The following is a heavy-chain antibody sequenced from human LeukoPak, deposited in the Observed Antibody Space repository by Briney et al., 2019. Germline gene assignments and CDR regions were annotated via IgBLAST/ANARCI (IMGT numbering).Heavy chain of an antibody. D-gene: IGHD3-10*01. V-gene: IGHV3-66*01. CDR2: LYSGGDI. Sequence: PGGSLRLSCAASGFTVSNNYMNWVRQAPGKGLEWVSILYSGGDIYYADSVKGRFTISRDNSKNTLYLQMNSLRAEDTAVYYCARDQVVRGVIVSHDYRGQGTLVTVSS. CDR3: ARDQVVRGVIVSHDY. J-gene: IGHJ4*02. CDR1: GFTVSNNY.